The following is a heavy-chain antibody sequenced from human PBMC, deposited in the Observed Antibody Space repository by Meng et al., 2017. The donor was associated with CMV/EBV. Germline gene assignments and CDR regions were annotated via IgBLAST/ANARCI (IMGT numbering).Heavy chain of an antibody. Sequence: GSLRLSCTVSGGSMDTVNHYWGWIRQPPGKGLEWIGNVYYNGNTYYNSSLKSRVSISADTSKNQFFLKLSSVTAADTAVYYCARPWSNYNWFDPWGQGTLVTVSS. J-gene: IGHJ5*02. D-gene: IGHD4-11*01. CDR2: VYYNGNT. CDR3: ARPWSNYNWFDP. CDR1: GGSMDTVNHY. V-gene: IGHV4-39*01.